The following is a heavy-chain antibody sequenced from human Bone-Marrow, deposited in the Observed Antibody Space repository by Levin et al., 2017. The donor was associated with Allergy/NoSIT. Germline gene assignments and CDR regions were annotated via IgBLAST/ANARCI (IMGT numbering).Heavy chain of an antibody. D-gene: IGHD6-13*01. CDR1: GFIFNNYG. CDR3: ARDSVKSWYGYVDY. Sequence: HPGESLKISCAASGFIFNNYGMHWVRQAPGKGLEWVAVIWYDGSNKYYADSVKGRFTISRDNSKNTLHLQMNSLRAEDTAVYYCARDSVKSWYGYVDYWGQGTLVTVSS. V-gene: IGHV3-33*01. CDR2: IWYDGSNK. J-gene: IGHJ4*02.